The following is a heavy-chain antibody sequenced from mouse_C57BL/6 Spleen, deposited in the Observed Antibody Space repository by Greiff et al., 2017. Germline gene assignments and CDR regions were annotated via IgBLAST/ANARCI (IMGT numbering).Heavy chain of an antibody. CDR3: ASPYGNTWCAY. D-gene: IGHD2-1*01. CDR1: GYSFTGYY. CDR2: INPSTGGT. J-gene: IGHJ3*01. V-gene: IGHV1-42*01. Sequence: VQLQQSGPELVKPGASVKISCKASGYSFTGYYMNWVKQSPEKSLEWIGEINPSTGGTTYNQKFKAKATLTVDKSSSTAYMQLKSLTSEDSAVYYCASPYGNTWCAYWGQGTLVTVSA.